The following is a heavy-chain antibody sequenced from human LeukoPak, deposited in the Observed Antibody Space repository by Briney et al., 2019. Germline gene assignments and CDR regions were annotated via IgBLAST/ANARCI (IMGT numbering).Heavy chain of an antibody. CDR3: ARRTVGRGYCSSTSCYTDNSYWYFDL. D-gene: IGHD2-2*02. J-gene: IGHJ2*01. CDR2: IYYSGST. Sequence: SETLSLTCTVSGGSISSSSYYWGWIRQPPGKGLEWIGSIYYSGSTYYNPSLKSRVTISVDTSKNQFSLKLSSVTAADTAVYYCARRTVGRGYCSSTSCYTDNSYWYFDLWGRGTLVTVSS. V-gene: IGHV4-39*01. CDR1: GGSISSSSYY.